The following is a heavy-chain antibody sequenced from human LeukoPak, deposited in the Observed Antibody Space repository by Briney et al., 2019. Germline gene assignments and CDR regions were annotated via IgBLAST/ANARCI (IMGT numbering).Heavy chain of an antibody. J-gene: IGHJ4*02. Sequence: VASVKVSCKASGGTFSSYAISWVRQAPGQGLEWMGGIIPIFGTANYAQKFQGRVTITADESTSTAYMELSSLRSEDTAVYYCATGPTGDYGDYDFDYWGQGTLVTVSS. CDR1: GGTFSSYA. V-gene: IGHV1-69*13. CDR2: IIPIFGTA. CDR3: ATGPTGDYGDYDFDY. D-gene: IGHD4-17*01.